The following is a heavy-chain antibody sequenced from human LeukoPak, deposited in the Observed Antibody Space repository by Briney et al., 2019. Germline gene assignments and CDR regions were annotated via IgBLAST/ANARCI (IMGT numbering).Heavy chain of an antibody. CDR1: GGSISSHY. CDR3: ASAIYSSSWPYYYYYYYMDV. V-gene: IGHV4-59*11. Sequence: SETLSLTCTVSGGSISSHYWSWLRQPPGKGLEWIGYIYYSGSTNYNPSLKSRVTISVDTSKNQFSLKLSSVTAADTAVYYCASAIYSSSWPYYYYYYYMDVWGKGTTVTVSS. D-gene: IGHD6-13*01. J-gene: IGHJ6*03. CDR2: IYYSGST.